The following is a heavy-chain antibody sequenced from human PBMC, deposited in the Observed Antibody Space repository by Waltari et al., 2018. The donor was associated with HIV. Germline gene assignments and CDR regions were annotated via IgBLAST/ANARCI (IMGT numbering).Heavy chain of an antibody. CDR2: ICTSGST. CDR1: GGSISSYY. Sequence: QVQLQESGPGLVKASETLSLTCTVSGGSISSYYWSWIRQPAGKGLEWIGRICTSGSTNYNSSLKSRVTMSIATSKNQFFLKLSSVTAADTAVYYCAREYCSSTSCSPNGRLGAFDIWGQGTMVTVSS. J-gene: IGHJ3*02. D-gene: IGHD2-2*01. V-gene: IGHV4-4*07. CDR3: AREYCSSTSCSPNGRLGAFDI.